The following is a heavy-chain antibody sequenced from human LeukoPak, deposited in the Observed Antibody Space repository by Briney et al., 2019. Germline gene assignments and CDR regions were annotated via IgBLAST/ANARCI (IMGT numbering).Heavy chain of an antibody. CDR1: GFTFNKYG. Sequence: PAGSLTLSCIASGFTFNKYGMHWVRQAPGKGLEWVAVRSDDGSAQHYADSVRGRFTISRDNSKNTLSLQMNSLRPEDTAMYFCAKDRDPYSSGTWDSWGDGTVDLVSS. V-gene: IGHV3-30*18. J-gene: IGHJ5*01. CDR2: RSDDGSAQ. D-gene: IGHD3-22*01. CDR3: AKDRDPYSSGTWDS.